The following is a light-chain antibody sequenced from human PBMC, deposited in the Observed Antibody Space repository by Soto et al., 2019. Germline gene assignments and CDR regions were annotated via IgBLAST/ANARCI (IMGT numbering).Light chain of an antibody. CDR3: QKYHSAPRT. V-gene: IGKV1-27*01. Sequence: DIQMTQSPSSLSASVGDRVTITCRANQDISYYLAWYQQKQGKAPKLLIYAASTLQSGVPSRFSGSGSGTDFTLTISSLQPADIATYYCQKYHSAPRTFGQGTKVEIK. J-gene: IGKJ1*01. CDR1: QDISYY. CDR2: AAS.